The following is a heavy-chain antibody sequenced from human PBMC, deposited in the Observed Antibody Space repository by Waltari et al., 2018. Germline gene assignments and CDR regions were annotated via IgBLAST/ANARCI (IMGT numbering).Heavy chain of an antibody. V-gene: IGHV4-34*01. CDR1: GGSFRGYY. D-gene: IGHD2-21*02. J-gene: IGHJ4*02. CDR3: ARDQSGGNFPFDY. Sequence: VQLQQWGAGLLKPSETLSLTCAVYGGSFRGYYWSWIRQPPGKGLEWIGDINHSGSTNYNPSLKSRVTISVDTSKNQFSLKLSSVTAADTAVYYCARDQSGGNFPFDYWGQGTLVTVSS. CDR2: INHSGST.